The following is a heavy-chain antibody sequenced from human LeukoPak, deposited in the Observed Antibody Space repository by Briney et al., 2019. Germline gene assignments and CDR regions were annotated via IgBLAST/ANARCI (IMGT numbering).Heavy chain of an antibody. V-gene: IGHV4-59*08. CDR1: GDSVSSYY. Sequence: PSETLSLTCTVSGDSVSSYYWSWIRQPPEKGLEWIGYISYSGSTNYNPSLRGRVTISVDTSQNQFSLKLSSVTAADTAVYYCARHRYSYGYADYWGQGTLVTVSS. J-gene: IGHJ4*02. CDR2: ISYSGST. CDR3: ARHRYSYGYADY. D-gene: IGHD5-18*01.